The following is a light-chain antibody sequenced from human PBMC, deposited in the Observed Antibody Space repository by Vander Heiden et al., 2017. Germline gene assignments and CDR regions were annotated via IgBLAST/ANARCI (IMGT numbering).Light chain of an antibody. J-gene: IGLJ3*02. V-gene: IGLV3-21*03. CDR1: NIGSKS. Sequence: SYVLTQPPSVSVAPGKTARITCGGNNIGSKSVHWYQQKPGQAPVLVVYDDSDRRSGIPERFSGSNSGNTATLTISRVEAGDEADYYCQVWDSSSDHLWVFGGGTKLTVL. CDR3: QVWDSSSDHLWV. CDR2: DDS.